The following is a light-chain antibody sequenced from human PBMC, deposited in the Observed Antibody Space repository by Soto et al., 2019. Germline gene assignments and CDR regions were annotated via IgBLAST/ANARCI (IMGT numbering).Light chain of an antibody. Sequence: QSVLTQPPSASGSPGQSVTVSCTGTSSDVGGYTYVSWYQQHPGKDPKLMIYEVTYRPSGVSSRFSGSKSGNTASLTISGLQAEDEADYYCNSYTRFSTYVFGTGTKVTVL. J-gene: IGLJ1*01. CDR3: NSYTRFSTYV. CDR1: SSDVGGYTY. CDR2: EVT. V-gene: IGLV2-14*01.